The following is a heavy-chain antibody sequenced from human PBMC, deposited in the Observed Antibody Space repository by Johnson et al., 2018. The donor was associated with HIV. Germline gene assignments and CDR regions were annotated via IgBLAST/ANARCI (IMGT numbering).Heavy chain of an antibody. V-gene: IGHV3-11*01. CDR3: ARAWVNYYDSPDAFDI. Sequence: QVQLVESGGGVVQPGGSLRLSCAASGFTFSDYYMSWIRQAPGKGLEWVSYISSSGSTIYYADSVKGRFTISRDNSKNTLYLQMNSLRAEDTAVYYCARAWVNYYDSPDAFDIWGQGTMVTVSS. J-gene: IGHJ3*02. CDR2: ISSSGSTI. CDR1: GFTFSDYY. D-gene: IGHD3-22*01.